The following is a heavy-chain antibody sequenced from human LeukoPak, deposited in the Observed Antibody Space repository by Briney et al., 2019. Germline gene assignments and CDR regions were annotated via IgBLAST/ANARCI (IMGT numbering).Heavy chain of an antibody. D-gene: IGHD3-22*01. CDR3: AKYYYDSSGFRQTFFEC. CDR1: GVTFSSYA. Sequence: SLRLSCKASGVTFSSYAMSWVRQAPGQGLEWMARIIPVGGIANYAHKVKGRVTITADKSTSTAYMELSSLRSEDTAVHYCAKYYYDSSGFRQTFFECWGKGTLVTV. V-gene: IGHV1-69*04. CDR2: IIPVGGIA. J-gene: IGHJ4*02.